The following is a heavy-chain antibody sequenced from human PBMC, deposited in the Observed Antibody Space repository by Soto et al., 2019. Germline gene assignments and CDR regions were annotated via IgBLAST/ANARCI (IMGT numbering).Heavy chain of an antibody. J-gene: IGHJ4*02. CDR3: SRVGGSTWH. V-gene: IGHV3-74*01. D-gene: IGHD1-26*01. CDR2: INGDGSST. CDR1: GFTFSSYW. Sequence: PVGSLRLSCAASGFTFSSYWMHWVRQAPGKGLVWVSRINGDGSSTNYADFVKGRFAISRDNAKNTLYLQMNSLRVEDTAVYYCSRVGGSTWHWGQGTLVTVSS.